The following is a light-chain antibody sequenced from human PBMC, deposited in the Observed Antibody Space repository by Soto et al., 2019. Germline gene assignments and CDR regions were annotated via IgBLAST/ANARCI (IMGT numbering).Light chain of an antibody. Sequence: DIPMTQSPSTVSASVGDRVTITCRASQSISTWLAWYQQKPGKAPRLLIYKASSLESGVPLRFTGSGSGTQFTLIIDSLQPDDSATYYCQHYDSYPYTFGQGTKLEI. V-gene: IGKV1-5*03. CDR3: QHYDSYPYT. CDR2: KAS. J-gene: IGKJ2*01. CDR1: QSISTW.